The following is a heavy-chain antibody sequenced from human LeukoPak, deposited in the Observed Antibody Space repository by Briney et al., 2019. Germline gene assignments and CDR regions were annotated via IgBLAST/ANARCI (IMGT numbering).Heavy chain of an antibody. Sequence: SETLSLTCTVSGGSISSYYWSWIRQPPGKGLEWIGYIYYSGSTNYNPSLKSRVTISVDTSKNQFSLKLSSVTAADTAVYYCAREGQTGSRFWSGCGYWGQGTLVTVSS. V-gene: IGHV4-59*01. D-gene: IGHD3-3*01. CDR3: AREGQTGSRFWSGCGY. J-gene: IGHJ4*02. CDR1: GGSISSYY. CDR2: IYYSGST.